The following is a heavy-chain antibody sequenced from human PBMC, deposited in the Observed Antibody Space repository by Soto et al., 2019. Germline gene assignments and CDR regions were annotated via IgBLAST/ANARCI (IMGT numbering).Heavy chain of an antibody. CDR1: GVSTSSYY. D-gene: IGHD6-13*01. J-gene: IGHJ5*02. V-gene: IGHV4-59*08. Sequence: PSETLSLTCTVSGVSTSSYYWSWIRQPPGKGLEWIGYIFYTGSTNYNPSLKSRVTISLDMSKNQFSLKLRTVTAADTAVYYCARSYPYRSSWIPGGPWGQGNLVTVSS. CDR3: ARSYPYRSSWIPGGP. CDR2: IFYTGST.